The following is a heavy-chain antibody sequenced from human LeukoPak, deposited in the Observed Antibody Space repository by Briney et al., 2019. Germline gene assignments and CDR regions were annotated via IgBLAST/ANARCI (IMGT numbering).Heavy chain of an antibody. CDR2: MNPNSGNT. D-gene: IGHD3-22*01. CDR1: GYTFTSYD. V-gene: IGHV1-8*01. J-gene: IGHJ4*02. Sequence: ASVKVSCKASGYTFTSYDINWVRQATGQGLEWMGWMNPNSGNTGYAQKFQGRVTMTRSTSISTAYMELSSLRSEDTAVYYCARGVYDSSGYYFDYWGQGTLVTVSS. CDR3: ARGVYDSSGYYFDY.